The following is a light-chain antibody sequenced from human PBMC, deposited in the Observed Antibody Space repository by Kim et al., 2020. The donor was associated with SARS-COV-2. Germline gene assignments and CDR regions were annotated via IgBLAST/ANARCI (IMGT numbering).Light chain of an antibody. J-gene: IGKJ4*01. CDR1: QGISSY. CDR3: QQLSTYPLT. Sequence: IQLTQSPSSLSASVGDRVIITCRASQGISSYLAWYQQKPGLAPKVLIYSASTLQSGVPSRFSGSGSGTDFTLTISSLQPEDFATYYCQQLSTYPLTFGGGTKVDIK. V-gene: IGKV1-9*01. CDR2: SAS.